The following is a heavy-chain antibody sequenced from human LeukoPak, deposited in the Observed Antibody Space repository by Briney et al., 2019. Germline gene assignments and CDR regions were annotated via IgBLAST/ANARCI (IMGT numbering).Heavy chain of an antibody. CDR1: GYTFTMYG. CDR3: ARVIAAAGTALT. V-gene: IGHV1-18*01. J-gene: IGHJ4*02. Sequence: GASVKVSCKASGYTFTMYGVYWVRQAPEQGLEWIGWISAYNGNTNYAQKLQGRVTMTTDTSTSTAYMELRSLRSDDTAVYYCARVIAAAGTALTWGQGTLVTVSS. D-gene: IGHD6-13*01. CDR2: ISAYNGNT.